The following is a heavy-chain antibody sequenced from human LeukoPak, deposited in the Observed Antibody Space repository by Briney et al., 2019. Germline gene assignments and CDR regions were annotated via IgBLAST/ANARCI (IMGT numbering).Heavy chain of an antibody. V-gene: IGHV1-2*02. CDR2: INPDSGGT. D-gene: IGHD3-10*01. CDR1: GYTFTSYD. J-gene: IGHJ4*02. CDR3: SKAITMARLGLDY. Sequence: ASVRVSCKASGYTFTSYDINWVRQATGQGLEWMGWINPDSGGTNYAQKFQGRVTMTRDTSISTAYMELASLTSDDTAVYYCSKAITMARLGLDYWGQGTLVTVSS.